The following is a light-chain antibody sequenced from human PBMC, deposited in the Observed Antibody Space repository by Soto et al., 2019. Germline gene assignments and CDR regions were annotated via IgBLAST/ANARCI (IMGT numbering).Light chain of an antibody. Sequence: EIVLTQSPGTLSLSPGERATLSCRASQSVSSSHLAWYQQKPGQAPRLLIYGASSRATGIPDRFSGSGSGTDFTLTISRLEPEDFAVYYCQQYNNWPPAGTFGPGTKVDIK. CDR3: QQYNNWPPAGT. V-gene: IGKV3-20*01. J-gene: IGKJ3*01. CDR2: GAS. CDR1: QSVSSSH.